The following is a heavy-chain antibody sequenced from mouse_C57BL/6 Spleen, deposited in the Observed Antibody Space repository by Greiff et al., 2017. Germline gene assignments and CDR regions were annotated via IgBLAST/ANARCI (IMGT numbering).Heavy chain of an antibody. CDR3: ARLGSSYVDWYFDV. V-gene: IGHV5-15*01. D-gene: IGHD1-1*01. Sequence: EVKLVESGGGLVQPGGSLKLSCAASGFTFSDYGMAWVRQAPRKGPEWVAFISNLAYSIYYADTVTGRFTISRENAKNTLYLEMSSLRSEDTAMYYCARLGSSYVDWYFDVWGTGTTVTVSS. J-gene: IGHJ1*03. CDR1: GFTFSDYG. CDR2: ISNLAYSI.